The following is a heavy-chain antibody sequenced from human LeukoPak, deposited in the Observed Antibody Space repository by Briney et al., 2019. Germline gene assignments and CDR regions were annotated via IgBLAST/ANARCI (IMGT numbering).Heavy chain of an antibody. CDR2: ISSSSRFI. Sequence: SLRLSCAASGFTFNSYSMNWFRQAPGKGLEWVSSISSSSRFIYYADSVKGRFTISRDNAKNSLYLQMTSLRAADTAVYYCARAYSGWYPYDYWGQGTLVTVSS. CDR1: GFTFNSYS. V-gene: IGHV3-21*01. CDR3: ARAYSGWYPYDY. J-gene: IGHJ4*02. D-gene: IGHD6-19*01.